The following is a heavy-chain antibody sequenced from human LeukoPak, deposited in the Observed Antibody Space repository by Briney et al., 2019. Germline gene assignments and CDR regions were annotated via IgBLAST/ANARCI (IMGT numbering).Heavy chain of an antibody. CDR3: AKDRGSGSYFDY. Sequence: PGGSLRLSCAASGFTFDDYAMHWVRQAPGKGLEWVSGISGSGGSTYYADSVKGRFTISRDNSKDTLYLQMNSLRAEDTAVYYCAKDRGSGSYFDYWGQGTLVTVSS. D-gene: IGHD1-26*01. V-gene: IGHV3-23*01. J-gene: IGHJ4*02. CDR2: ISGSGGST. CDR1: GFTFDDYA.